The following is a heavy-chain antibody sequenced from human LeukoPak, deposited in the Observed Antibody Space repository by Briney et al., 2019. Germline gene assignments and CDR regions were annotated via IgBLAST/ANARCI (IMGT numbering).Heavy chain of an antibody. Sequence: SETLSLTCTVSGASIRSGDYYWSWIRQPPGKGLEWIGYIYDSGSTYYNPSLKSRITISVDTSENQLSLKLSSMTAADTAIYYCTRDFVNNNKTTARLYYGMDVWGQGTTVTVSS. CDR2: IYDSGST. CDR3: TRDFVNNNKTTARLYYGMDV. D-gene: IGHD4-11*01. CDR1: GASIRSGDYY. V-gene: IGHV4-30-4*02. J-gene: IGHJ6*02.